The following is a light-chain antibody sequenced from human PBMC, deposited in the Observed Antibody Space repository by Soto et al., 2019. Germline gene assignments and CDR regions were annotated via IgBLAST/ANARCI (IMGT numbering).Light chain of an antibody. Sequence: SYELTQPPSVSVSPGQTATIPCSGDKLGDKYACWYQQKPGQSPVLVIYENNKRPSGIPERFSGSNSGNTATLTISGTQTMVEADYYCQTWDSSASYVFGTGTKLTVL. V-gene: IGLV3-1*01. CDR2: ENN. J-gene: IGLJ1*01. CDR3: QTWDSSASYV. CDR1: KLGDKY.